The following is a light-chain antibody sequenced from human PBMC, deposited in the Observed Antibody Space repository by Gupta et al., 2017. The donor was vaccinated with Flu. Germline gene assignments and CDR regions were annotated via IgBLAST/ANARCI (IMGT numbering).Light chain of an antibody. Sequence: EIVLTQSPATLYLSPGERATLFCRASQSVSTYLAWYQHKPGQAPRLLIYDASNRDTGIPARFSGSGSGKDLTLTISSLEPEDFAVYYFQKLSNWPPSTFGQGTRMEIK. V-gene: IGKV3-11*01. J-gene: IGKJ2*01. CDR1: QSVSTY. CDR2: DAS. CDR3: QKLSNWPPST.